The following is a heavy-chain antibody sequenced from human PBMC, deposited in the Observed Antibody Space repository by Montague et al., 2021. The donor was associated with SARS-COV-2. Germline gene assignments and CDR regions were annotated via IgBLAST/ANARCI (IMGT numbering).Heavy chain of an antibody. V-gene: IGHV2-5*02. J-gene: IGHJ4*02. Sequence: PALVKPTQTLTLTCTFSGFSLSPSGVGVGWIRQPPGKALEWLALIYWADDKRYSPSLKSSLTITNDTSKNQVVLTMTNMDPVDTATYYCAHYYYDSSGVDDWGRGTLVTVSS. CDR1: GFSLSPSGVG. CDR3: AHYYYDSSGVDD. CDR2: IYWADDK. D-gene: IGHD3-22*01.